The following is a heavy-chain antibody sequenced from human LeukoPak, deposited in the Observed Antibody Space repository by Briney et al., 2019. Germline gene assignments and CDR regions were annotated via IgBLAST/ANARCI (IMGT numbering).Heavy chain of an antibody. Sequence: PGGPLRLSCAASGFSFSSYEMNWVRQAPGKGLEWVSFIDPSAIAIYYADSVKGRFTISRDNAKNSLYLQMNSLRAEDSAVYYCARDVNYGSGTYSYAHDHWGQGTLVTFST. V-gene: IGHV3-48*03. J-gene: IGHJ4*02. D-gene: IGHD3-10*01. CDR3: ARDVNYGSGTYSYAHDH. CDR1: GFSFSSYE. CDR2: IDPSAIAI.